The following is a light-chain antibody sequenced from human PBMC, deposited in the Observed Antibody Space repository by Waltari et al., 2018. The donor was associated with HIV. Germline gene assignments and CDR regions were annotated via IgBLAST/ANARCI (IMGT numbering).Light chain of an antibody. Sequence: IQLSQSPSFLSASLGDRVTITCRASQGISSYLAWYQQKPGKAPKLLIYAASTLQSGVPSRFSGSGSGTEFTLTISSLQPEDFATYYCQQLNSYPPDTFGQGTRLEIK. CDR2: AAS. J-gene: IGKJ5*01. CDR3: QQLNSYPPDT. V-gene: IGKV1-9*01. CDR1: QGISSY.